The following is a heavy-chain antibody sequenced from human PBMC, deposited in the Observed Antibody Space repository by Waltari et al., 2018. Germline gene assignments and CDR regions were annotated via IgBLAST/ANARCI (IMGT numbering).Heavy chain of an antibody. V-gene: IGHV3-66*02. CDR1: GFTVSDTH. J-gene: IGHJ4*01. CDR2: MYPAGIS. Sequence: EVQLVESGGGLVHPGGSMKLSCAASGFTVSDTHRAWVRQAAGKGLGWVSVMYPAGISYNEDSVEGRFTISRDISKNTVHLQMNRLRPDDTATYYCARARDERTAMVFFDLWGQGTLVSVSS. CDR3: ARARDERTAMVFFDL. D-gene: IGHD5-18*01.